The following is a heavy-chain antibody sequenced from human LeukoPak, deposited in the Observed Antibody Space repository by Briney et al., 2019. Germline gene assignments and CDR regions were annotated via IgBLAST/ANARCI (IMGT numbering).Heavy chain of an antibody. CDR1: GYSISSGHY. D-gene: IGHD4-17*01. CDR3: ARAETKMTTVTRTEFDP. Sequence: SETLSLTCIVSGYSISSGHYWGWIRQPPGKGLEWIGSIYHSGSTYYNPSLKSRVTISVDTSKNQFSLKLSSVTAADTAVYYCARAETKMTTVTRTEFDPWGQGTLVTVSS. V-gene: IGHV4-38-2*02. J-gene: IGHJ5*02. CDR2: IYHSGST.